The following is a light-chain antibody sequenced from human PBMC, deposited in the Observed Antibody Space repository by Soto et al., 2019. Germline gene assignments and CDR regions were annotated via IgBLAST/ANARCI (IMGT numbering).Light chain of an antibody. Sequence: EIVLTQSQATLSLSPGERATLSCRASQSINRHLAWYRQKPGQAPRLLIYGASSRATGIPDRFSGSGSGTDFTLTISRLEPEDFAVYYCQQYGSSRVAFGQGTKVDIK. J-gene: IGKJ1*01. V-gene: IGKV3-20*01. CDR3: QQYGSSRVA. CDR1: QSINRH. CDR2: GAS.